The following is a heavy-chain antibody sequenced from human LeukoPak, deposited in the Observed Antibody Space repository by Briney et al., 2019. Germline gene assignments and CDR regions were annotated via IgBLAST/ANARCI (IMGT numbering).Heavy chain of an antibody. CDR3: ARGRYYYDSSGYEN. J-gene: IGHJ4*02. Sequence: GGSLRLSCAASGFTFSSYEMNWVRQAPGKGLEWVSYISSSGSTIYYADSVKGRFTISRDNAKNSLYLQMNSLRAEDTAVYYCARGRYYYDSSGYENWGQGTLVTVSS. V-gene: IGHV3-48*03. CDR2: ISSSGSTI. D-gene: IGHD3-22*01. CDR1: GFTFSSYE.